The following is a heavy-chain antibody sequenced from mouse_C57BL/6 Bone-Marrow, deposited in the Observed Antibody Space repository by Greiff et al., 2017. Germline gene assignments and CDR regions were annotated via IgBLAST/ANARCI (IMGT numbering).Heavy chain of an antibody. CDR3: ISYYGSSYNYAMDY. V-gene: IGHV1-5*01. Sequence: VHVKQSGTVLARPGASVKMSCKTSGYTFTSYWLHWVKQRPGQGLEWIGAIYPGNSDTSYNQKFKGKAKLTAVTSASTAYMELSSLTNEDSAVYYCISYYGSSYNYAMDYWGQGTSVTVSS. CDR1: GYTFTSYW. D-gene: IGHD1-1*01. CDR2: IYPGNSDT. J-gene: IGHJ4*01.